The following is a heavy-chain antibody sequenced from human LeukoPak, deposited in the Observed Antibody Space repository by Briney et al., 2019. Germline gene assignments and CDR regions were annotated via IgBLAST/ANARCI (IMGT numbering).Heavy chain of an antibody. CDR3: ARQPLIVDPRAFDY. J-gene: IGHJ4*02. Sequence: LSLTCTVSRGSISSSSSYSGCIRQPPREGLEWIGCLYYSGNTYYNPPLRSRVTISVDTSKDQSSLKLSSVTAADTAVYYCARQPLIVDPRAFDYWGQGTQVTVSS. CDR1: RGSISSSSSY. D-gene: IGHD3-22*01. CDR2: LYYSGNT. V-gene: IGHV4-39*01.